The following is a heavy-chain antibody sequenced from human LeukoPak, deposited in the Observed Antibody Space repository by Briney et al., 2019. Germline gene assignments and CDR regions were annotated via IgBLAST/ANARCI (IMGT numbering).Heavy chain of an antibody. Sequence: PGGSLRLSCAASGFTFSSYAMSRVRQAPGKGLEWVSVIYSGGSTYYADSVKGRFTISRDNSKNTLYLQMNSLRAEDTAVYYCARGKAAFWSGYYFDYWGQGTLVTVSS. V-gene: IGHV3-53*01. CDR1: GFTFSSYA. CDR2: IYSGGST. J-gene: IGHJ4*02. D-gene: IGHD3-3*01. CDR3: ARGKAAFWSGYYFDY.